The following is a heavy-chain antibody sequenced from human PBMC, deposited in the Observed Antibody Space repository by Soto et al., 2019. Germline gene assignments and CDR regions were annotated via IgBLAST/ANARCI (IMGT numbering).Heavy chain of an antibody. J-gene: IGHJ4*02. D-gene: IGHD3-22*01. Sequence: ASVKVSCKASGFTFTSSAVQWVRQARGQRLEWIGWIVVGSGNTNYAQKFQERVTITRDMSTSTAYMELSSLRSEDTAVYYCAVRTYYYDSSGYPPLDYWGQGTLVTVSS. V-gene: IGHV1-58*01. CDR3: AVRTYYYDSSGYPPLDY. CDR1: GFTFTSSA. CDR2: IVVGSGNT.